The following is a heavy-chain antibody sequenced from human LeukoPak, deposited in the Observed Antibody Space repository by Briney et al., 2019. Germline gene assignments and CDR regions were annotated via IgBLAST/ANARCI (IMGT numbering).Heavy chain of an antibody. CDR3: ARRPRGVIIKTWFDS. Sequence: GASVKVSCKASGYTFTSYGISWVRQAPGQGLEWMGWISAYNGNTNYAQKLQGRVTMTTDTSTSTAYMELRSLRSDDTAVYYCARRPRGVIIKTWFDSWGQGTLVTVSS. V-gene: IGHV1-18*01. D-gene: IGHD3-10*01. CDR1: GYTFTSYG. CDR2: ISAYNGNT. J-gene: IGHJ5*01.